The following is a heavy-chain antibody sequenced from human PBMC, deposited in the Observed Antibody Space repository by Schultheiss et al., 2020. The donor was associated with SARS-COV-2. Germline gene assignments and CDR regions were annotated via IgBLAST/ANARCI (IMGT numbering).Heavy chain of an antibody. J-gene: IGHJ4*02. CDR1: GFTFSSYG. V-gene: IGHV3-NL1*01. CDR2: IYSGGST. Sequence: GGSLRLSCAASGFTFSSYGMHWVRQAPGKGLEWVSVIYSGGSTYYADSVKGRFTISRDNAKNSLYLQMNSLRAEDTAVYYCARDRESNYYYDSSGYYLIPGFFDYWGQGTLVTVSS. CDR3: ARDRESNYYYDSSGYYLIPGFFDY. D-gene: IGHD3-22*01.